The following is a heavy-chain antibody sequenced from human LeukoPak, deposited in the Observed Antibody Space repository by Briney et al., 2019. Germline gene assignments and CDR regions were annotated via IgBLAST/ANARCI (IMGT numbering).Heavy chain of an antibody. V-gene: IGHV4-30-4*01. D-gene: IGHD3-22*01. Sequence: PSEALSLTCTDSGGSISSGNHYRSWIRQPPGKGLEWIGYIYNSGSTYYDPSLKSRVTVSVDTSKNQFSLKLSSVTAADTAVYYCARGGGYYDSSGYYTNNDAFDIWGQGTMVTVSS. J-gene: IGHJ3*02. CDR2: IYNSGST. CDR1: GGSISSGNHY. CDR3: ARGGGYYDSSGYYTNNDAFDI.